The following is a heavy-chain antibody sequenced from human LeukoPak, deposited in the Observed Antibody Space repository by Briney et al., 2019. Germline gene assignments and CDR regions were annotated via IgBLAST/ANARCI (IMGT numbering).Heavy chain of an antibody. CDR3: ARVGYSDFWSGYYWDY. V-gene: IGHV3-48*01. J-gene: IGHJ4*02. D-gene: IGHD3-3*01. CDR2: ISSSGTTI. CDR1: GFTFNRYS. Sequence: GASLRLSCAASGFTFNRYSMNWVRQAPGKGLEWISYISSSGTTIYYADSVQGRFIISRDNARNSLYLQMSSLRAEDTAVYYCARVGYSDFWSGYYWDYWGQGTLATVSS.